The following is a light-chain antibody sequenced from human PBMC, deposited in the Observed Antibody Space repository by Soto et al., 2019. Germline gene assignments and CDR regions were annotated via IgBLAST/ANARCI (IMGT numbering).Light chain of an antibody. CDR2: DVS. CDR1: SSDVGGYNY. Sequence: QSALTQPASVSGSPGQSITISCTGTSSDVGGYNYVSWYQQYPGKDPKLMIYDVSYRPSGVSNRFSGSKSGNTASLTISGLQAEDEADYYCSSYTSISSPLYVFGTGTKLTVL. CDR3: SSYTSISSPLYV. J-gene: IGLJ1*01. V-gene: IGLV2-14*01.